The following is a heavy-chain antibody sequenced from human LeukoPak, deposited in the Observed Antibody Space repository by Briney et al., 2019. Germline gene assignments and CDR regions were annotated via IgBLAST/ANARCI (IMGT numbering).Heavy chain of an antibody. J-gene: IGHJ4*02. V-gene: IGHV4-34*01. CDR1: GGSFSGYY. CDR3: ARGPNFWSGYLGYFDY. Sequence: SEPLSLTCAVYGGSFSGYYWSWIRQPPGKGLEWVGEINHSGSTNYNPSLKSRVTISVDTSKNQFSLKLSSVTAADTAVYYCARGPNFWSGYLGYFDYWGQGTLVTVSS. CDR2: INHSGST. D-gene: IGHD3-3*01.